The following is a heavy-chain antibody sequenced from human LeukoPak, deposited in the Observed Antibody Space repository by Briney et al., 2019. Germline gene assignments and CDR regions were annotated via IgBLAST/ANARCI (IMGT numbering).Heavy chain of an antibody. V-gene: IGHV1-2*02. Sequence: ASVKVSCKASGGTFSSYAISWVRQAPGQGLEWMGWINPITSGTNYGQKFQGRVTMTRDTSITTAYMELSRLRSDDTAVYYCARGREVAGTVGYWGQGTLVTVSS. CDR2: INPITSGT. D-gene: IGHD6-19*01. CDR3: ARGREVAGTVGY. J-gene: IGHJ4*02. CDR1: GGTFSSYA.